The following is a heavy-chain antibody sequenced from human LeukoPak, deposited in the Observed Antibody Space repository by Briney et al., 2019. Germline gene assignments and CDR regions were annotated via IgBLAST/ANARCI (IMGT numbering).Heavy chain of an antibody. CDR2: FHHSGKI. V-gene: IGHV4-34*01. J-gene: IGHJ4*02. CDR1: GGSFTTYY. D-gene: IGHD6-19*01. Sequence: PSETLSLTCAVFGGSFTTYYWTRIRQPPGKGLEWIGEFHHSGKINYKPSLRSRVTISLDTSKNQFSLNLSSVTAADTAVYYCARGLSSGWVDFWGQGTLVTVSS. CDR3: ARGLSSGWVDF.